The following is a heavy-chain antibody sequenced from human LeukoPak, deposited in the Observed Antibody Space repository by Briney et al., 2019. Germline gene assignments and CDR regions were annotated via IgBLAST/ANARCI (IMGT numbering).Heavy chain of an antibody. CDR2: IDSTNGDT. Sequence: ASLKVSSKASGYTFTAYYMHSVRQAPRHRLGWMGWIDSTNGDTKYTQNFQSRLTTTRDTTLGIAYTALRRLISHAPTLYYCARGAYCGRGRCSVQRVAAWGQGTPVTVSS. D-gene: IGHD2-21*01. V-gene: IGHV1-2*02. CDR1: GYTFTAYY. J-gene: IGHJ3*01. CDR3: ARGAYCGRGRCSVQRVAA.